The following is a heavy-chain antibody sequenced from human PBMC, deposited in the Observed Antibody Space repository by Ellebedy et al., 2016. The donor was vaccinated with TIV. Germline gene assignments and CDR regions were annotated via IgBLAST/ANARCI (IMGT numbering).Heavy chain of an antibody. J-gene: IGHJ3*01. CDR2: INQDGSEE. CDR1: GFSFSNYW. CDR3: ARDPAGRTWGAFDL. V-gene: IGHV3-7*03. D-gene: IGHD1-26*01. Sequence: GESLKISCAASGFSFSNYWMTWVRQAPGKGLEWVANINQDGSEEQYVDSVKGRFTISRDNAKNSLYLQMSSLRAEDTAVYYCARDPAGRTWGAFDLWGQGTMVTVSS.